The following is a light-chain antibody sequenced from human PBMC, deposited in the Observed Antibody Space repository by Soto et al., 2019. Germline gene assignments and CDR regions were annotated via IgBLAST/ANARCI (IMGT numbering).Light chain of an antibody. J-gene: IGLJ3*02. CDR3: TSYTTSSTWV. V-gene: IGLV2-14*03. CDR2: EVS. CDR1: SSDVGGYNY. Sequence: QSALTQPASVSGSPGQSITIPCTGTSSDVGGYNYVSWYQQHPGKAPKLLIYEVSNRPSGVSSRFSGSKSGNTASLTISGLQAEDEADYYCTSYTTSSTWVFGGGTKLTVL.